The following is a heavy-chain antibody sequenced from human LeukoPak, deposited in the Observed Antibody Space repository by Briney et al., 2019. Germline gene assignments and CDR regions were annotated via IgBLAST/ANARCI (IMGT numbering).Heavy chain of an antibody. V-gene: IGHV5-51*01. CDR2: IYPGDSDT. CDR1: GYSFTNYW. CDR3: ARNYYDSSGYYYVALGSFDY. D-gene: IGHD3-22*01. J-gene: IGHJ4*02. Sequence: GESLKISFKGSGYSFTNYWIGWVRQMPGKGLEWMGIIYPGDSDTRYSPSFQGQVTISADKSISTAYLQWSSLKASDTAMYYCARNYYDSSGYYYVALGSFDYWGQGTLVTVSS.